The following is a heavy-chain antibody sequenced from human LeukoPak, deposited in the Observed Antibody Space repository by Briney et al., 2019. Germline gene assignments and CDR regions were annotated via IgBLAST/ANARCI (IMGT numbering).Heavy chain of an antibody. J-gene: IGHJ4*02. CDR3: ARDLGDVLTGNHFDH. D-gene: IGHD3-9*01. CDR1: GFTFSSYA. V-gene: IGHV3-23*01. CDR2: ISGSGGST. Sequence: GGSLRLSCAASGFTFSSYAMSWVRQAPGQGLEWVSAISGSGGSTYYADSVKGRFTISRDNSKRTLYLQMNSLRVEDTAVYYCARDLGDVLTGNHFDHWGQGILVTVSS.